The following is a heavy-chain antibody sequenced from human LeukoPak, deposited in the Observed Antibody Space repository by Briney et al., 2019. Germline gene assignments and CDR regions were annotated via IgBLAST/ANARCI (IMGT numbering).Heavy chain of an antibody. V-gene: IGHV3-21*01. Sequence: GGSLRLSCAASGLTFSSYSMTWVRQAPGKGLEWVSSISSSSSYIYYADSVKGRFTISRDNAKNSLYLQMNSLRAEDTAVYYCAREGSESSYYYLDYWGQGTLVTVSS. CDR2: ISSSSSYI. CDR3: AREGSESSYYYLDY. D-gene: IGHD3-3*01. CDR1: GLTFSSYS. J-gene: IGHJ4*02.